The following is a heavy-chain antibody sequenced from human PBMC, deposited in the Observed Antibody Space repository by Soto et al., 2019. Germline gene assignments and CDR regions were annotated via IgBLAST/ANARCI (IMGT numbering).Heavy chain of an antibody. CDR3: ARVGYCSGGSCYSDYYYGMDV. J-gene: IGHJ6*01. D-gene: IGHD2-15*01. Sequence: GESLKISCKGSGYSFTSYWISWVRQMPGKGLEWMGRIDPSDSYTNYSPSFQGHVTISADKSISTAYLQWSSLKASDTAMYYCARVGYCSGGSCYSDYYYGMDVWGQGTTVTVSS. V-gene: IGHV5-10-1*01. CDR2: IDPSDSYT. CDR1: GYSFTSYW.